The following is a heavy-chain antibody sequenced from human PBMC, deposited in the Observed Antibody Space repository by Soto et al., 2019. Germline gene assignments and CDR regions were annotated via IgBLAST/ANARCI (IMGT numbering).Heavy chain of an antibody. Sequence: SETLSLTCTVSGGSISSYYWSWIRQPPGKGLEWIGYIYYSESTNYNPSLKSRVTISVDTSKNQFSLKLSSVTAADTAVYYCARYSGITMVRGAYNWFDPWGQGTLVTVSS. V-gene: IGHV4-59*01. D-gene: IGHD3-10*01. CDR2: IYYSEST. J-gene: IGHJ5*02. CDR1: GGSISSYY. CDR3: ARYSGITMVRGAYNWFDP.